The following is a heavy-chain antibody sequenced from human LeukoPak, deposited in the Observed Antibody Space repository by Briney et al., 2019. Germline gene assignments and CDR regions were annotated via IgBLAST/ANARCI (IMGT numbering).Heavy chain of an antibody. D-gene: IGHD5-24*01. J-gene: IGHJ4*02. CDR2: IYYNGRT. CDR1: GGSISSSTYY. CDR3: ARSRDGYNLFDY. V-gene: IGHV4-39*01. Sequence: SETLSLTCTVSGGSISSSTYYWVWIRQPPGKGLEWIGSIYYNGRTYNNSSLKSRATISVDTSKNQFSLNLSSVTAAGTAVYYCARSRDGYNLFDYWGQGTLVTVSS.